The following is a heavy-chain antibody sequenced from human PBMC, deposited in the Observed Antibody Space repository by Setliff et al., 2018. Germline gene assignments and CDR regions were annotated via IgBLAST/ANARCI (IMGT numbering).Heavy chain of an antibody. Sequence: GGSLRLSCAASGFVFGTYWIHWVRQAPRKGLVWVSRINSDGSTTTYADSVKGRFTISRDNGKNAVYLQMNSLRAEDTAMYYCVRGSAYSSGSFDCWGQGTLVTVSS. V-gene: IGHV3-74*01. CDR1: GFVFGTYW. J-gene: IGHJ4*02. D-gene: IGHD3-22*01. CDR3: VRGSAYSSGSFDC. CDR2: INSDGSTT.